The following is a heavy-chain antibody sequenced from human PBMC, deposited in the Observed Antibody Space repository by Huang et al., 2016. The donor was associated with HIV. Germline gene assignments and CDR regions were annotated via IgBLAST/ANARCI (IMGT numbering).Heavy chain of an antibody. D-gene: IGHD4-17*01. V-gene: IGHV1-69*13. Sequence: QVQLVQSEAEVKTPGSSVKVSCKASGGTFSKYAIRWVRQAPGQGLEGMGGIIPMFGTPNYARKFQGRVTITADDSTSTTYVEVSSLRSEDTALYYCARGQLGSYGDYDVLYWGQGTLVTVSS. J-gene: IGHJ4*02. CDR3: ARGQLGSYGDYDVLY. CDR1: GGTFSKYA. CDR2: IIPMFGTP.